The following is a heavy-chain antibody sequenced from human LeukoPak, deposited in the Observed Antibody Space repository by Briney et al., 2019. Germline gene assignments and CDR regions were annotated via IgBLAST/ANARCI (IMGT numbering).Heavy chain of an antibody. V-gene: IGHV3-9*03. CDR3: AKGRDGYNMGWYFDL. J-gene: IGHJ2*01. CDR1: GFTFDDYA. D-gene: IGHD5-24*01. Sequence: GGSLRLSCAASGFTFDDYAVHWVRQAPGKGLEWVSGISWNSGSIGYADSVKGRFTISRDNAKNSLYLQMNSLRAEDMALYYCAKGRDGYNMGWYFDLWGRGTLVTVSS. CDR2: ISWNSGSI.